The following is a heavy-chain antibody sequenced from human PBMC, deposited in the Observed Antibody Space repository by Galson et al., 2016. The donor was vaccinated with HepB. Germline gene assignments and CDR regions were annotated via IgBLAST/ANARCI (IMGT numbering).Heavy chain of an antibody. J-gene: IGHJ4*02. CDR2: VSGNGGTI. Sequence: SQRLSCAASGFTFTDHAMSWVRLVPGKGLEWVAVVSGNGGTIYYSDSVKGRLTISRDNSKNTLYLQMNSLRAEDTATYYCAKEMRWLKLGLDYWGQGTRVTVSS. D-gene: IGHD5-24*01. CDR1: GFTFTDHA. V-gene: IGHV3-23*01. CDR3: AKEMRWLKLGLDY.